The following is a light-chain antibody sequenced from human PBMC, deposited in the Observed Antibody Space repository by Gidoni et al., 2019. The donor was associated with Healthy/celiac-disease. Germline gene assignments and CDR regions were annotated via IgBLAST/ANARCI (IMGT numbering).Light chain of an antibody. CDR2: KDS. Sequence: SYELTQPPSVSVSPGQTARITCSEDALPKQYAYWYHQKPGQAPVLVIYKDSERPSGIPERFSGSSSGTTVTLTISGVQAEDEADYYCQSADSSGTYVVFGGGTKLTVL. CDR1: ALPKQY. J-gene: IGLJ2*01. V-gene: IGLV3-25*03. CDR3: QSADSSGTYVV.